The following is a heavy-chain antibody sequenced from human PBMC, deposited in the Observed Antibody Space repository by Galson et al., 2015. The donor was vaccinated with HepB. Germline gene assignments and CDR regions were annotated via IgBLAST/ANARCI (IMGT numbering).Heavy chain of an antibody. CDR2: IEQDGNVK. V-gene: IGHV3-7*01. CDR1: GFSFSNYW. Sequence: SLRLSCAASGFSFSNYWMSWVRQAPGKGLECVASIEQDGNVKQYVDSVKGRFTISRDNAKNSLFLQMNSLRGEDTAVYYCARDWAPASLWGQGTLVTVSS. J-gene: IGHJ4*02. CDR3: ARDWAPASL. D-gene: IGHD3-16*01.